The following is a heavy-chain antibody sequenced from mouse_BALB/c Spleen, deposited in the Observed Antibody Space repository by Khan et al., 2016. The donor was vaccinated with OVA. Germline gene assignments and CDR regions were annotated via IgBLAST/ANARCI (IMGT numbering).Heavy chain of an antibody. CDR3: IRGPGTSLSYWYFDV. D-gene: IGHD6-1*01. CDR2: ISSGGST. Sequence: EVELVESGGGLVKPGESLKLSCAASGFTFSSYVMSWVRQTPEKRLEWVASISSGGSTYYPDSVKGRFTISRDNARNILYVQMSSLRSEDTAIYFCIRGPGTSLSYWYFDVWGAGTTVTVSS. J-gene: IGHJ1*01. V-gene: IGHV5-6-5*01. CDR1: GFTFSSYV.